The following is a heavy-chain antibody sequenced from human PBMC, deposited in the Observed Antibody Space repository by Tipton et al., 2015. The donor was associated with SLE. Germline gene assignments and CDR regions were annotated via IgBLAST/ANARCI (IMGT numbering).Heavy chain of an antibody. V-gene: IGHV1-58*02. CDR1: GFTFTTSA. D-gene: IGHD3-22*01. J-gene: IGHJ4*02. CDR2: IVVGSGNT. Sequence: QLVQSGAEVKKPGTSVKVSCKASGFTFTTSAMQWVRQARGQRLEWIGWIVVGSGNTNYAQKFQERVTITRDMSTSTAYMELSSLRSEDTAVHYWSAVYYYDSSGYHWGQGTLVTVSS. CDR3: SAVYYYDSSGYH.